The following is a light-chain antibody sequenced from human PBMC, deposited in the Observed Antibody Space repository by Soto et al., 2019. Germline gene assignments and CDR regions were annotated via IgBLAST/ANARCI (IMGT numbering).Light chain of an antibody. CDR1: QGISNY. J-gene: IGKJ4*01. Sequence: DIQMTQSPSSLSASVGDRVTITCRASQGISNYLAWYQQKPGKVPKLLIYAASTLQSGVPSRFSGSGSGTNFTLTISSLQPEDFATYYCQKYNRAPPGELTFGGGTRVDIK. CDR2: AAS. CDR3: QKYNRAPPGELT. V-gene: IGKV1-27*01.